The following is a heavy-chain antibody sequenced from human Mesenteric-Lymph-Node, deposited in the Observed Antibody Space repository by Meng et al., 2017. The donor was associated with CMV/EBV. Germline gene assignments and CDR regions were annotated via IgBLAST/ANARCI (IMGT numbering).Heavy chain of an antibody. J-gene: IGHJ4*02. V-gene: IGHV3-30*04. CDR3: VRDTDWGRFDS. D-gene: IGHD3-9*01. CDR2: ISYDGSNK. Sequence: GESLKISCAASGFTFSSYAMHWVRQAPGKGLEWVAVISYDGSNKYYADSVKGRFTISRDNAKNSLYLQMNSLRAEDTAVYYCVRDTDWGRFDSWGQGTLVTVSS. CDR1: GFTFSSYA.